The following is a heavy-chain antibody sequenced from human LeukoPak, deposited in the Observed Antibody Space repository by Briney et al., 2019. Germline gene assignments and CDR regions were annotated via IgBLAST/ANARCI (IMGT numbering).Heavy chain of an antibody. CDR3: AKDRGIVFFDY. D-gene: IGHD2/OR15-2a*01. CDR1: GFTFGSYG. CDR2: ISYDGSNK. J-gene: IGHJ4*02. Sequence: PGRSLRLSCAASGFTFGSYGMHWVRQAPGKGLEWVAVISYDGSNKYYADSVKGRFTISRGNSKNTLYLQMNSLRAEDTAVYYCAKDRGIVFFDYWGQGTLVTVSS. V-gene: IGHV3-30*18.